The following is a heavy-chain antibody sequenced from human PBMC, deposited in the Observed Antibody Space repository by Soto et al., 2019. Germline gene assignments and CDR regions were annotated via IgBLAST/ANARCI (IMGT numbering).Heavy chain of an antibody. CDR2: ISYSGST. V-gene: IGHV4-31*03. D-gene: IGHD6-13*01. CDR1: AGSISTINYY. Sequence: QVQLQESGPGLVRPSQTLSLTCTVSAGSISTINYYWSWIRQHPEKGLEWIGYISYSGSTFYHSSLKSRVTISLDTSKKQFSLTLTSVTAADTAVYYCARSAQGDGFDPWGQGTMVTVSS. J-gene: IGHJ3*01. CDR3: ARSAQGDGFDP.